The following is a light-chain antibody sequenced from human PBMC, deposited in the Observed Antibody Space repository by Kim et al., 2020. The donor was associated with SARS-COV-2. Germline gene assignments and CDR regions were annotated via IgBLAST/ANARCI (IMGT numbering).Light chain of an antibody. J-gene: IGLJ1*01. CDR1: SSDVGGYNY. Sequence: QSALTQPASVSGSPGQSITISCTGTSSDVGGYNYVSWYQQHPGKARKLMIYDVSKRPSGVSNRFSGSKSGNTASLTISGLQAEDEADYYCSSYTSSSTFLVGFGTGTKVTVL. CDR3: SSYTSSSTFLVG. V-gene: IGLV2-14*01. CDR2: DVS.